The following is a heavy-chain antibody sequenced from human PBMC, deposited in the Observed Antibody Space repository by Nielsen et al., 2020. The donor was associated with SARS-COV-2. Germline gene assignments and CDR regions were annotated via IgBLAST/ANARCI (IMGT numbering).Heavy chain of an antibody. D-gene: IGHD3-10*01. CDR2: TYYRSKWYN. Sequence: WIRQSPSRGLEWLGRTYYRSKWYNDYAVSVKSRITINPDTSKNQFSLHLNSVTPEDTAVYYCARDLRFGEFYWYYYGMDVWGQGTTVTVSS. CDR3: ARDLRFGEFYWYYYGMDV. J-gene: IGHJ6*02. V-gene: IGHV6-1*01.